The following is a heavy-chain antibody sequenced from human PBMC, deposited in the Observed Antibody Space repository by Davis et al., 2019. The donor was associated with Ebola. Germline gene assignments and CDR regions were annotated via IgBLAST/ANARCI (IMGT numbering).Heavy chain of an antibody. V-gene: IGHV5-10-1*01. CDR1: GYYFTSYW. CDR3: ARGTDGYNPGGYFDS. D-gene: IGHD5-24*01. J-gene: IGHJ4*02. Sequence: GESLKISCKGSGYYFTSYWISWVRQMPGRGLEWMGRIDPSDSNTNYSPSFQGHVTISVDKSISTVYLQWNSLKASDTAMYYCARGTDGYNPGGYFDSWGQGTLVTVSS. CDR2: IDPSDSNT.